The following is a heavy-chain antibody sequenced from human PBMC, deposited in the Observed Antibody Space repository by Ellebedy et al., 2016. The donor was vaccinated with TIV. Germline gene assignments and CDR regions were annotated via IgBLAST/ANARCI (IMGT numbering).Heavy chain of an antibody. CDR2: IIPIFGTP. CDR3: ARDKGRVEYSYGYDYFDY. CDR1: GGTFISYA. V-gene: IGHV1-69*13. Sequence: SVKVSCXASGGTFISYAISWLRQAPGQGLEWMGGIIPIFGTPNYAQKFQGRVTITADESTSTAYMELSSLRSEDTAVYYCARDKGRVEYSYGYDYFDYWGQGTLVTVSS. D-gene: IGHD5-18*01. J-gene: IGHJ4*02.